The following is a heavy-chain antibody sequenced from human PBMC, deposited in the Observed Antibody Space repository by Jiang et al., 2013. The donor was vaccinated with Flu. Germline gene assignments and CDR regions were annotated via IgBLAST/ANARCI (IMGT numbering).Heavy chain of an antibody. V-gene: IGHV4-39*01. D-gene: IGHD4-11*01. CDR3: ARHSHDYTDLKNWFDP. CDR1: GGSISSSSYY. J-gene: IGHJ5*02. CDR2: IYYSGST. Sequence: GPGLVKPSETLSLTCTVSGGSISSSSYYWGWIRQPPGKGLEWIGSIYYSGSTYYNPSLKSRVTISVDTSKNQFSLKLSSVTAADTAVYYCARHSHDYTDLKNWFDPWGQGTLVTVSS.